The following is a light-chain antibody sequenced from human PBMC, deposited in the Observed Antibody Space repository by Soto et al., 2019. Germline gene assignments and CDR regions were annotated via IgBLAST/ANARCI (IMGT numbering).Light chain of an antibody. CDR2: EFS. J-gene: IGLJ1*01. CDR1: SSDVGGYNH. V-gene: IGLV2-8*01. CDR3: SVYAGRNHAYV. Sequence: QSVLTQPPSASWSPGQSIIISCTGTSSDVGGYNHVSWYKQHPGKAPKLMIYEFSQRPSGVPDRFSGSKSGDTASLTVSGPQAEDEDDYCGSVYAGRNHAYVFGNGIKGTV.